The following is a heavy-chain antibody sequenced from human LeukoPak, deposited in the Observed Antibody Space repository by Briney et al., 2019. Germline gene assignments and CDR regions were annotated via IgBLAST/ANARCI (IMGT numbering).Heavy chain of an antibody. V-gene: IGHV3-30*04. J-gene: IGHJ4*02. D-gene: IGHD4-11*01. CDR2: ISYDGTNT. CDR1: GFPFRKYA. CDR3: ARDPTVFFHHFRRFDY. Sequence: PGGSLRLSCAASGFPFRKYAIHWVRQAPGKGPEWVAVISYDGTNTYYRDSVKGRFTISRDNSENTLYLQMNSLRLEDTAVYYCARDPTVFFHHFRRFDYWGQGTLVIVSS.